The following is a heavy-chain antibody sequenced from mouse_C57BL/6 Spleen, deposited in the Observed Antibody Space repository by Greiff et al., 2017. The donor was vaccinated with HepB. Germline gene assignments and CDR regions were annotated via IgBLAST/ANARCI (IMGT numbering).Heavy chain of an antibody. CDR3: GRWGWDAMDY. J-gene: IGHJ4*01. CDR2: IHPNSGST. CDR1: GYTFTSYW. V-gene: IGHV1-64*01. Sequence: QVQLKQPGAELVKPGASVKLSCKASGYTFTSYWMHWVKQRPGQGLEWIGMIHPNSGSTNYNEKFKSKATLTVDKSSSTAYMQLSSLTSEDSAVYYCGRWGWDAMDYWGQGTSVTVSS.